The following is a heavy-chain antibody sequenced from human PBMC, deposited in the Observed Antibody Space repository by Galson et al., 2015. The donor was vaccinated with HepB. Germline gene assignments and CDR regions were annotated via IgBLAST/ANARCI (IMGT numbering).Heavy chain of an antibody. Sequence: SLRLSCAASGFTFSSYGMHWVRQAPGKGLEWVAVIWYDGSNKYYADSVKGRFTISRDNSKNTLYLQMNSLRAEDTAVYYCAPDIAAAGPLLDYWGQGTLVTVSS. J-gene: IGHJ4*02. D-gene: IGHD6-13*01. CDR3: APDIAAAGPLLDY. CDR2: IWYDGSNK. CDR1: GFTFSSYG. V-gene: IGHV3-33*01.